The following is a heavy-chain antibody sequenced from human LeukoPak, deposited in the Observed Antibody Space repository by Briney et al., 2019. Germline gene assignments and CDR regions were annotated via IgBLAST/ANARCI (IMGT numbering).Heavy chain of an antibody. J-gene: IGHJ4*02. Sequence: GASVKVSCKASGCTFTSYYMDSVRQATAQGLEWMGIINPSGGSTSYAQKFQGRATMTRDTSTSTVYMDLSSLRSEDTAVYYCARAVGATIDYWGQGTLVTVSS. CDR1: GCTFTSYY. V-gene: IGHV1-46*01. CDR3: ARAVGATIDY. D-gene: IGHD1-26*01. CDR2: INPSGGST.